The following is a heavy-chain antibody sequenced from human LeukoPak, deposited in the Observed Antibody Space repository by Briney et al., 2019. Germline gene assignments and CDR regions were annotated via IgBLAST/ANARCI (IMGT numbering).Heavy chain of an antibody. CDR3: AREAASSRWYYYYGMDV. CDR1: GGSISSYY. CDR2: IYYSGST. J-gene: IGHJ6*02. V-gene: IGHV4-59*01. D-gene: IGHD6-13*01. Sequence: PSETLSLTCTVSGGSISSYYWSWIRRPPGKGLEWIGYIYYSGSTNNNPSLKSRVTISVDTSKNQFSLKLSSVTAADTAVYYCAREAASSRWYYYYGMDVWGQGTTVTVSS.